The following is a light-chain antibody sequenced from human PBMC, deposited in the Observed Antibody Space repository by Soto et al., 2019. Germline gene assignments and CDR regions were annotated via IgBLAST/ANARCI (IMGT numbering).Light chain of an antibody. V-gene: IGLV1-40*01. J-gene: IGLJ2*01. CDR3: QSYDPTLRTSL. CDR2: GNN. CDR1: SSNIGARYD. Sequence: QSALTQPPSVSGAPGQRVTISCTGSSSNIGARYDVHWYQCLPGTAPKLLIYGNNNRPSGVPDRFSGSKSGTSASLAIAGLQADDEADYYCQSYDPTLRTSLFGGGTKVTVL.